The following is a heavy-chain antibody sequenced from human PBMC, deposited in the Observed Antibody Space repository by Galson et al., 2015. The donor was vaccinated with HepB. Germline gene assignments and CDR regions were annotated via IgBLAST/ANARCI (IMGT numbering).Heavy chain of an antibody. CDR1: GFTFSSYA. V-gene: IGHV3-30-3*01. CDR3: ARVGGIQLWLRGAFDI. J-gene: IGHJ3*02. CDR2: ISYDGSNK. Sequence: SLRLSCAASGFTFSSYAMHWVRQAPGKGLEWVAVISYDGSNKYYADSVKGRFTISRDNSKNTLYLQMNSLRAEDTAVYYCARVGGIQLWLRGAFDIWGQGTMVTVSS. D-gene: IGHD5-18*01.